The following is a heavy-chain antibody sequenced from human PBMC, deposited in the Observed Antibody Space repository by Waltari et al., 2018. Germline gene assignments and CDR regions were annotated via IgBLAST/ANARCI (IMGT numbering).Heavy chain of an antibody. V-gene: IGHV4-39*07. CDR3: ARDRGGTMVQGAPGN. D-gene: IGHD3-10*01. CDR2: IYYSGST. Sequence: QLQLQESGPGLVKPSETLSLTCTVSGGSISRSSCYWGWSRQPPGKGLEWIGSIYYSGSTYYNPSLKSRVTISVDTSKNQFSLKLSSVTAADTAVYYCARDRGGTMVQGAPGNWGQGTLVTVSS. J-gene: IGHJ4*02. CDR1: GGSISRSSCY.